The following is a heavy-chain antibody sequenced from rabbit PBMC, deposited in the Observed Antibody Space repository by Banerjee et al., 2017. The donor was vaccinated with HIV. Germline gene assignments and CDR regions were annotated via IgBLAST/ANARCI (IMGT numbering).Heavy chain of an antibody. CDR2: IDAGSSGST. CDR1: GFSFSSSHY. CDR3: VNDSSRWGADL. J-gene: IGHJ6*01. V-gene: IGHV1S40*01. D-gene: IGHD4-1*01. Sequence: QSLEESGGDLVKPGASLTLTCTASGFSFSSSHYMCWVRQAPGKGLEWIACIDAGSSGSTYYASWAKGRFTISKTSSTTVTLQMTSLTAADTATYFCVNDSSRWGADLWGPGTLVTVS.